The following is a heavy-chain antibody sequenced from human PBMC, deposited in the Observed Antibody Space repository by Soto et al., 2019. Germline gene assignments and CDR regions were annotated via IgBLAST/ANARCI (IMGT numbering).Heavy chain of an antibody. Sequence: EVQLLESGGGLVQPGGSLRLSCAASGFTFSSYAMSWVRQAPGKGLEWVSAISGSGGSTYYADSVKGRFTISRDNSKNTLYLQMNSLRAEDTAVYYCAKDPLTLHIVVVVAAIHDAFDIWGQGTMVTVSS. CDR2: ISGSGGST. D-gene: IGHD2-15*01. CDR3: AKDPLTLHIVVVVAAIHDAFDI. V-gene: IGHV3-23*01. J-gene: IGHJ3*02. CDR1: GFTFSSYA.